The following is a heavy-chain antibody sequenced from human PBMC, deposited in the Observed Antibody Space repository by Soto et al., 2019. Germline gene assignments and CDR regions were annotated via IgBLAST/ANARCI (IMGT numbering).Heavy chain of an antibody. Sequence: QVQLQESGPRLVKPSQTLSLTCSVSGASIRSGRYYWSWIRQSPGRGLEWIGYIYYTGTTHYNPAVKSRVTTLLDSFKDQFSLTLTSVTAADAAIYYCATVLHDYGTNGVDSWGQGTQVTVSS. D-gene: IGHD3-16*01. V-gene: IGHV4-30-4*01. CDR1: GASIRSGRYY. J-gene: IGHJ5*01. CDR2: IYYTGTT. CDR3: ATVLHDYGTNGVDS.